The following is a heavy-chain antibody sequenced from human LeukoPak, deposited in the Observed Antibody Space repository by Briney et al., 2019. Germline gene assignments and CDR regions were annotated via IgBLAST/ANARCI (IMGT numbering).Heavy chain of an antibody. CDR3: ARHSDSGSYRAYGFDI. J-gene: IGHJ3*02. Sequence: PSETLSLTCTVSGDSISSSSYYWGWIRQSPGKGLEWIGSIYYSRSTYYNPSLKSRVTISVDTSKNQSSLKVTSVTAADTAVYYCARHSDSGSYRAYGFDIWGQGTMVTVSS. CDR2: IYYSRST. CDR1: GDSISSSSYY. V-gene: IGHV4-39*01. D-gene: IGHD3-10*01.